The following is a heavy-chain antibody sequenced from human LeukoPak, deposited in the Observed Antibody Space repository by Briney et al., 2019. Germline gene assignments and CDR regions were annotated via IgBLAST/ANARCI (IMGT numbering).Heavy chain of an antibody. J-gene: IGHJ4*02. Sequence: ASVKVSCKASGYIFTGQYMHWVRQAPGQGLEWMGWINPKSGDTKYAQKFQGRVTMTRDTSISTAYVELSRLRSDDTAVYYCARDARYSSGWYMETPPDYWGQGGLVTVSS. CDR3: ARDARYSSGWYMETPPDY. CDR1: GYIFTGQY. D-gene: IGHD6-19*01. V-gene: IGHV1-2*02. CDR2: INPKSGDT.